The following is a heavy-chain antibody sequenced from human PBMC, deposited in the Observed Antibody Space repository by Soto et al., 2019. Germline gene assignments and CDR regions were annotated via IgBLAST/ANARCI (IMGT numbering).Heavy chain of an antibody. CDR3: VEGLYTSACYNSFDH. V-gene: IGHV3-30*03. Sequence: QVQLVESGGGVVQPGRSLRLSCAASGFSFSTTGMHWVRQAPGKGLEWVAIISSGGGAVHLADSVKGRFTISRDDSKKNRYMQMNTPRPEDATVYYCVEGLYTSACYNSFDHWGQGTLVTVSS. J-gene: IGHJ5*02. D-gene: IGHD1-1*01. CDR2: ISSGGGAV. CDR1: GFSFSTTG.